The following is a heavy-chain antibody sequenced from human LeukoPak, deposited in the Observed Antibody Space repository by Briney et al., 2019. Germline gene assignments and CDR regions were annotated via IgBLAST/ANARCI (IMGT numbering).Heavy chain of an antibody. CDR3: AKEIYYDSSAFFDY. CDR2: IGYDGSNK. Sequence: GGSLRLSCAASGFSFSSYGMHWVRQAPGKGLEWVAVIGYDGSNKYYADSVKGRFTISRDNSKNTLYLQMNSLRTEDTAVYFCAKEIYYDSSAFFDYWGQGTLVAVSS. J-gene: IGHJ4*02. V-gene: IGHV3-30*18. D-gene: IGHD3-22*01. CDR1: GFSFSSYG.